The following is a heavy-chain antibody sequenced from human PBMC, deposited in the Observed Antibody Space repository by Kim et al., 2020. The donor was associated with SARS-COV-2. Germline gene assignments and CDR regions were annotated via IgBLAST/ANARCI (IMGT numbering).Heavy chain of an antibody. V-gene: IGHV4-31*02. Sequence: NPSTQSRVTISVETPKNQFSLKMDAVSAADTAVYYCARETIEPGVTDAFDIWGQGTMVTVSS. CDR3: ARETIEPGVTDAFDI. D-gene: IGHD2-2*01. J-gene: IGHJ3*02.